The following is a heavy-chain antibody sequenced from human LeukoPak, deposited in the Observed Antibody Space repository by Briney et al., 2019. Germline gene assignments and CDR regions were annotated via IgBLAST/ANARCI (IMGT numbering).Heavy chain of an antibody. J-gene: IGHJ4*02. V-gene: IGHV3-7*03. CDR2: IKQDGSEK. Sequence: PGGSLRLSCAASGFTFSSYWMSWVRQAPGKGLEWVANIKQDGSEKYYVDSVKGRFTISRDNAKNSLYLQMNSLRAEATAVYYCARDLMYGDLDYWGQGTLVTVSS. D-gene: IGHD4-17*01. CDR3: ARDLMYGDLDY. CDR1: GFTFSSYW.